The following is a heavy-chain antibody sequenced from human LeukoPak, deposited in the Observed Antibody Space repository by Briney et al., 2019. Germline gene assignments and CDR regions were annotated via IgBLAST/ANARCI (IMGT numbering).Heavy chain of an antibody. CDR3: AREMSGYRFDY. Sequence: PGGSLRLSCAASGFTFSSYSMNWVRQAPGKGLEWVSYISSSSSTIYYADSVRGRFTISRDNAKNSLYLQMNSLRAEDTVVYYCAREMSGYRFDYWGQGTLVTVSS. CDR2: ISSSSSTI. CDR1: GFTFSSYS. J-gene: IGHJ4*02. D-gene: IGHD5-12*01. V-gene: IGHV3-48*01.